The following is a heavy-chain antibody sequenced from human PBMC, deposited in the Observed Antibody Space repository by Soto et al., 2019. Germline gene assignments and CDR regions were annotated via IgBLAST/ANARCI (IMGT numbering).Heavy chain of an antibody. D-gene: IGHD3-3*01. CDR1: GFTFSSYG. Sequence: GGSLRLSCAASGFTFSSYGMHWVRQAPGKGLEWVAVIWYDGSNKYYADSVKGRFTISRDNSKNTLYLQMNSLRAEDTAVYYCARVSSITIFGVVIKGNYYYGMDVWGQGTTVTVSS. CDR2: IWYDGSNK. J-gene: IGHJ6*02. CDR3: ARVSSITIFGVVIKGNYYYGMDV. V-gene: IGHV3-33*01.